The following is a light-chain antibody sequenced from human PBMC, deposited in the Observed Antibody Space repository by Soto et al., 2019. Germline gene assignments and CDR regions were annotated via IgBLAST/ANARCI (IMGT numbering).Light chain of an antibody. V-gene: IGKV1-5*01. Sequence: DIQMTQSPSTLSASVGDRVTITCRPSQSVSTWLAWYQQKPGEAPNLLIYEASRLQSGVPSRFSGSASGREFTLTITNLQPDDVATYYCQQYHSYWTFGQGTKV. CDR3: QQYHSYWT. CDR2: EAS. J-gene: IGKJ1*01. CDR1: QSVSTW.